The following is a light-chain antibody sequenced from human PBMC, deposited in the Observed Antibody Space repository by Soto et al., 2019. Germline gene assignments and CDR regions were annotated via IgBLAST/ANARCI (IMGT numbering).Light chain of an antibody. CDR3: QQYENYWT. CDR1: QPISSW. V-gene: IGKV1-5*01. J-gene: IGKJ1*01. Sequence: DIQMTQSPPTLSASVGDRVTITCRASQPISSWLAWYHQKPGKAPKLLIYDASNLESGVPSRCSSSGSGTEFTLTISRLQAEGVGNYYCQQYENYWTFGQGTKVDIK. CDR2: DAS.